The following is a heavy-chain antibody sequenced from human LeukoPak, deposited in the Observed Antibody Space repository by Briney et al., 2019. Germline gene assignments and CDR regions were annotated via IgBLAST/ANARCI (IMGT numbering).Heavy chain of an antibody. CDR3: ARFNSGYDDRYYFDY. J-gene: IGHJ4*02. V-gene: IGHV4-38-2*02. D-gene: IGHD5-12*01. CDR1: GYSISSGYY. Sequence: SETLSLTCTVSGYSISSGYYWGWIRQPPGKGLEWIGSIYHSGSTYYNPSLKSRVTISVDTSKNQFSLKLSSVTAADTAVYYCARFNSGYDDRYYFDYWGQGTLVTVSS. CDR2: IYHSGST.